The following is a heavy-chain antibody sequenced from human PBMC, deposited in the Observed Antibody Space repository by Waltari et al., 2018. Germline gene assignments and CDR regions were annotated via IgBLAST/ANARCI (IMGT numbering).Heavy chain of an antibody. V-gene: IGHV4-31*03. D-gene: IGHD5-12*01. Sequence: QVQLQESGPGLVKPSQTLSLTCTVSGCSISSGGYYWRWIRPHPGKGLEWIGYIYYSGSTYYNPSLKSRVTISVDTSKNQFSLKLSSVTAADTAVYYCARDRIGRRLRLIDYWGQGTLVTVSS. CDR2: IYYSGST. J-gene: IGHJ4*02. CDR3: ARDRIGRRLRLIDY. CDR1: GCSISSGGYY.